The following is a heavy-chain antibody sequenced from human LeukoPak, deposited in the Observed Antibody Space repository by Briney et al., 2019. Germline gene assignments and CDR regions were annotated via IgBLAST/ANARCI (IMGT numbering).Heavy chain of an antibody. CDR3: ARHGVVVVAALYYFDY. D-gene: IGHD2-15*01. Sequence: SETLSLTCAVSGGSLSSYYWSWIRQPAGKGLEWIGRVYTSGSTNYNPSLKSRVTMSIDTSKNQFSLEVSSVTAADTAVYYCARHGVVVVAALYYFDYWGQGTLVTVSS. V-gene: IGHV4-4*07. CDR2: VYTSGST. J-gene: IGHJ4*02. CDR1: GGSLSSYY.